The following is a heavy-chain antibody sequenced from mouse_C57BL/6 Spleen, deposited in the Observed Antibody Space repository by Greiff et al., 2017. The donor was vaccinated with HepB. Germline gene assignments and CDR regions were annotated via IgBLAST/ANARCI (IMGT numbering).Heavy chain of an antibody. CDR2: INPGSGGT. J-gene: IGHJ2*01. V-gene: IGHV1-54*01. CDR3: ARSYYYGSSYVDYFDY. CDR1: GYAFTNYL. D-gene: IGHD1-1*01. Sequence: VQLVESGAELVRPGTSVKVSCKASGYAFTNYLIEWVKQRPGQGLEWIGVINPGSGGTNYNEKFKGKATLTADKSSSTAYMQLSSLTSEDSAVYFCARSYYYGSSYVDYFDYWGQGTTLTVSS.